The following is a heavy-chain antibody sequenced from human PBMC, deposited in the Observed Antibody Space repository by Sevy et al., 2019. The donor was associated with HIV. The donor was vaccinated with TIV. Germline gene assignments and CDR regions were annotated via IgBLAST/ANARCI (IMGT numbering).Heavy chain of an antibody. Sequence: SETLSLTCTVPGGSISTYYWSWIRQPPGKGLEWIGYIFYSGNTNYNPSLKSRVTISIDTSKNQFSLNLSSVTAADTALYYCATHGEGYFDYGGHGTLVTVSS. J-gene: IGHJ4*01. CDR1: GGSISTYY. V-gene: IGHV4-59*08. CDR2: IFYSGNT. D-gene: IGHD2-21*01. CDR3: ATHGEGYFDY.